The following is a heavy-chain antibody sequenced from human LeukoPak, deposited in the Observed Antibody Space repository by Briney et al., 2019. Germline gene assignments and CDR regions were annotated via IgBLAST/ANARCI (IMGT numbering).Heavy chain of an antibody. J-gene: IGHJ4*02. CDR1: GGSFSGYY. D-gene: IGHD2-2*02. V-gene: IGHV4-34*01. Sequence: PSETLSLTCAVYGGSFSGYYWSWIRQPPGKGLEWIGEINHSGSPNYNPSLKSRVTISVDTSKNQFSLKLSSVTAADTAVYYCARRGYCSSTSCYNFKVGYYFDYWGQGTLVTVSS. CDR3: ARRGYCSSTSCYNFKVGYYFDY. CDR2: INHSGSP.